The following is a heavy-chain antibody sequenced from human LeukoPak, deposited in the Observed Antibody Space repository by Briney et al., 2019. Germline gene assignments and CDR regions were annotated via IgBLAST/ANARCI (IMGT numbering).Heavy chain of an antibody. CDR3: ARDKSGSLDY. J-gene: IGHJ4*02. CDR1: GFTFSSYS. CDR2: ISSSSSTI. V-gene: IGHV3-48*04. Sequence: GGSLRLSCAASGFTFSSYSMNWVRQAPGKGLEWVSYISSSSSTIYYADSVKGRFTISRDNARNSLYLQMNSLRAEDTAVYYCARDKSGSLDYWGQGTLVTVSS. D-gene: IGHD1-26*01.